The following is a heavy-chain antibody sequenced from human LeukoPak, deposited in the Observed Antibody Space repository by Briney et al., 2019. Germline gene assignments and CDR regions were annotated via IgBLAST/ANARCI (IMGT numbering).Heavy chain of an antibody. J-gene: IGHJ4*02. CDR1: GFTFSSHL. Sequence: GGALRLSCAASGFTFSSHLMHWGRQAPGKGLVWVSRIKTDGRITNYAESVKGRFTISRDNAKNTLYLQMNSLRAADTAVYYCSRGRLEGGGFDYWGQGTLVTVSS. CDR2: IKTDGRIT. CDR3: SRGRLEGGGFDY. D-gene: IGHD3-3*01. V-gene: IGHV3-74*01.